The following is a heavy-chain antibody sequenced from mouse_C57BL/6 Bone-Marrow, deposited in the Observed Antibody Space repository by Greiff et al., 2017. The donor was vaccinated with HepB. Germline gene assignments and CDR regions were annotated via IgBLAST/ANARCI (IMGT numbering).Heavy chain of an antibody. J-gene: IGHJ2*01. V-gene: IGHV1-64*01. CDR1: GYTFTSYW. D-gene: IGHD6-1*01. CDR2: IHPNSGST. Sequence: QVQLQQPGAELVKPGASVKLSCKASGYTFTSYWMNWVKQRPGQGLEWIGMIHPNSGSTNYNEKFKSKATLTVDKSTSTAYMQLSSLTSEDSAVYYCARFHSASDYWGQGTTLTVSS. CDR3: ARFHSASDY.